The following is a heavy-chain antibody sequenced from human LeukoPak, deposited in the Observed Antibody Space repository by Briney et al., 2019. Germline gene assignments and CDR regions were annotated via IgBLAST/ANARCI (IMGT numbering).Heavy chain of an antibody. CDR2: ISYDGSNK. D-gene: IGHD3-3*01. V-gene: IGHV3-30-3*01. CDR3: ARARFLEWYSDY. J-gene: IGHJ4*02. Sequence: GGSLRLSCAASGFTFSSYAMHWVRQAPGKGLEWVAVISYDGSNKYYADSVKGRFTISRGNSKNTLYLQMNSLRAEDTAVYYCARARFLEWYSDYWGQGTLVTVSS. CDR1: GFTFSSYA.